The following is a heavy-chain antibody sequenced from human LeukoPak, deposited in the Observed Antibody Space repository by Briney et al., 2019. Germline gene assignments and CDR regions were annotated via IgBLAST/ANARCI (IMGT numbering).Heavy chain of an antibody. J-gene: IGHJ6*03. CDR2: ISWNSGSI. D-gene: IGHD2-15*01. CDR3: AKDQGRNYYYYMDV. CDR1: GFTFDDYA. Sequence: GRSLRLSCAASGFTFDDYAMHWVRQAPGKGLEWVSGISWNSGSIGYADSVKGRFTISRDNAKNSLYLQMNSLRAEDTAVYYCAKDQGRNYYYYMDVWGKGTTVTVSS. V-gene: IGHV3-9*01.